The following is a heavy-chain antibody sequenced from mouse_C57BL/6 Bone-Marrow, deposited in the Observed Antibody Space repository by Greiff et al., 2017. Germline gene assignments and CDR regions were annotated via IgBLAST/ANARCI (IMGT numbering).Heavy chain of an antibody. Sequence: VQLQQPGTELVKPGASVKLSCKASGYTFTSYWMHWVKQRPGQGLEWIGNINPSNGGTNYNEKFKSKATLTVDKPSSTAYMQLSSLTSEDSAVYYCARSGGWVLRGFDYWGQGTTLTVSS. CDR2: INPSNGGT. V-gene: IGHV1-53*01. D-gene: IGHD2-3*01. J-gene: IGHJ2*01. CDR3: ARSGGWVLRGFDY. CDR1: GYTFTSYW.